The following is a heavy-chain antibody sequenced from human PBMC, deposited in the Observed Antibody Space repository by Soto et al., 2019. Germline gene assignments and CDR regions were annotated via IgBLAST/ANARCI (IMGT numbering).Heavy chain of an antibody. J-gene: IGHJ4*02. CDR2: INRDGSST. Sequence: EVQLVESGGGLVQPGGSLRLSCAASGFTFSSYWMHWVRQAPGKGLVWVSRINRDGSSTSYADSVKGRFTISRDNAKNTLYLQMNSLRAEDTAVYYCARGGNWNYEPLGYWGQGTLVTVSS. D-gene: IGHD1-7*01. CDR1: GFTFSSYW. CDR3: ARGGNWNYEPLGY. V-gene: IGHV3-74*01.